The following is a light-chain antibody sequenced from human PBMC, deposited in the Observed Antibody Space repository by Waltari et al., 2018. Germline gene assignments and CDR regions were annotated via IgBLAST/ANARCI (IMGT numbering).Light chain of an antibody. CDR3: SSYTSRSTYVV. V-gene: IGLV2-14*01. CDR1: SSDVGGYNY. CDR2: EVS. Sequence: QSALTQPASVSGSPGQSITISCTGTSSDVGGYNYVSWYQQQPGKAPKLTIYEVSNRPSGVSTRCSGSKSGNTASLTISGLQAEAEADYYCSSYTSRSTYVVFGGGTKLTVL. J-gene: IGLJ2*01.